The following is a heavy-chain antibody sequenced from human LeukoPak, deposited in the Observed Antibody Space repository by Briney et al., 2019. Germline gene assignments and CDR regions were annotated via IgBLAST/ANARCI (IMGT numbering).Heavy chain of an antibody. J-gene: IGHJ6*02. CDR1: GFTFSSYG. Sequence: PGGSLRLSCAVSGFTFSSYGMHWVRRAPGKGLEWVTVTSYDGSRKYYAGSAKGRFTISRDNSKNPLFLQTDSLGGEDTAVYYCARMRLVGGVDYHYGMDVWGQGTTVTVTS. V-gene: IGHV3-30*03. CDR2: TSYDGSRK. CDR3: ARMRLVGGVDYHYGMDV. D-gene: IGHD3-10*01.